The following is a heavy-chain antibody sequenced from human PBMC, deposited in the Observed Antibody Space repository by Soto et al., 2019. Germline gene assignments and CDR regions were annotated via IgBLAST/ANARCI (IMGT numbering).Heavy chain of an antibody. V-gene: IGHV3-30-3*01. CDR2: ISYDGSNK. CDR3: ARDMYSSGGNGYSYDGMHV. Sequence: GGSLRLSCAASGFTFSSYAMHWVRQAPGKGLEWVAVISYDGSNKYYADSVKGRFTISRDNSKNTLYLQVNSLRAEDTAVYYWARDMYSSGGNGYSYDGMHVCGRVSAVT. CDR1: GFTFSSYA. J-gene: IGHJ6*02. D-gene: IGHD6-19*01.